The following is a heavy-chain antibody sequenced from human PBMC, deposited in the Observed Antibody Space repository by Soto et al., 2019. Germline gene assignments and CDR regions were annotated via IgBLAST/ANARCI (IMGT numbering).Heavy chain of an antibody. CDR1: GFTFSNYA. D-gene: IGHD6-13*01. V-gene: IGHV3-23*01. J-gene: IGHJ4*02. CDR2: ISGSGGST. CDR3: AKDQGSSWYEIDY. Sequence: EVQLLESGGGLVQPGGSLRLSGAASGFTFSNYAVTWVRQAPGKGLEGVSTISGSGGSTYYADSVKGRFTISRDNSKNTLYLQMNSLRAEDTAVYYCAKDQGSSWYEIDYWGQGTLVTVSS.